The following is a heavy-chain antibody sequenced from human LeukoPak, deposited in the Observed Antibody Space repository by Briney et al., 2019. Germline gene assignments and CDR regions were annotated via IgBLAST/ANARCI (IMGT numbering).Heavy chain of an antibody. V-gene: IGHV4-39*01. Sequence: SETLSLTCAVSGDYISSSSYYWGWIRQSPGTGLEWIGDIYHSGRTYYNPSLKSRVAISIDTSKNQFSLRLRSMTAADTAVFYCARWRYYDSTGYFEWGRGTLVTVSS. CDR2: IYHSGRT. CDR3: ARWRYYDSTGYFE. D-gene: IGHD3-22*01. CDR1: GDYISSSSYY. J-gene: IGHJ1*01.